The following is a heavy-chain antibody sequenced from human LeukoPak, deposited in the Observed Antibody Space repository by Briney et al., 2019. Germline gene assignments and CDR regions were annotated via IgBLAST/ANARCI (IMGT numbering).Heavy chain of an antibody. CDR1: GGTFSSYA. J-gene: IGHJ3*02. D-gene: IGHD1-26*01. V-gene: IGHV1-69*05. CDR2: IIRIFGTT. Sequence: SVKVSCKASGGTFSSYAISWVRQAPGQGLEWMGGIIRIFGTTNYAQKFQGRVTIATDESTSTAYMELSSLRSEDTAVYYCARDIELQRFNGALTNDAFDIWGQGTMVTVSS. CDR3: ARDIELQRFNGALTNDAFDI.